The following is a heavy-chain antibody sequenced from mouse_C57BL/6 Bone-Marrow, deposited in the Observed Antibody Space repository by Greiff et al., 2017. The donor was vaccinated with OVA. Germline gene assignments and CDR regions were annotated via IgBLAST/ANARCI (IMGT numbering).Heavy chain of an antibody. J-gene: IGHJ3*01. V-gene: IGHV5-9-1*02. CDR1: GFTFSSYA. CDR2: ISSGGDYI. CDR3: TRERGYYGSSPFAY. D-gene: IGHD1-1*01. Sequence: EVQGVESGEGLVKPGGSLKLSCAASGFTFSSYAMSWVRQTPEKRLEWVAYISSGGDYIYYADTVKGRFTISRDNARNTLYLQMSSLKSEDTAMYYCTRERGYYGSSPFAYWGQRTLVTVSA.